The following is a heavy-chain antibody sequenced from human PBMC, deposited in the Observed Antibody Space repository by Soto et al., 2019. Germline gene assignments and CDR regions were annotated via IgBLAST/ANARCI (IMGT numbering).Heavy chain of an antibody. D-gene: IGHD5-12*01. V-gene: IGHV3-30*18. CDR1: GFTFSSYG. Sequence: QVQLVESGGGVVQPGRSLRLSCAASGFTFSSYGMHWVRQAPGKGLEWVAVISYDGSDKYYAESMKGRVTISRDNSKNTLYVQMNSLRAEDTAVYYCAKEGSVVATTPDFDYWGQGTLVTVSS. CDR3: AKEGSVVATTPDFDY. CDR2: ISYDGSDK. J-gene: IGHJ4*02.